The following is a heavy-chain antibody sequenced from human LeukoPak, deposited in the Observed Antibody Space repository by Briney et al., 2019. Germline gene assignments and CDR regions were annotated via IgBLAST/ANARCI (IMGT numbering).Heavy chain of an antibody. CDR2: ISYDGSNK. CDR1: GFTFSSYA. Sequence: GGSLRLSCAASGFTFSSYAMHWVRQAPGKGLERVAVISYDGSNKYYADSVKGRFTISRDNSKNTLYLQMNSLRAEDTAVYYCARGLPYYDSSGYSLGAWGQGTMVTVSS. D-gene: IGHD3-22*01. V-gene: IGHV3-30*04. J-gene: IGHJ3*01. CDR3: ARGLPYYDSSGYSLGA.